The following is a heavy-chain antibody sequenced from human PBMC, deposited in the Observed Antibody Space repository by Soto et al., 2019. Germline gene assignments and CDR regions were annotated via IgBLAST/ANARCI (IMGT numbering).Heavy chain of an antibody. CDR2: IDYSGETI. CDR3: ASPGGSFDY. V-gene: IGHV3-48*03. J-gene: IGHJ4*02. D-gene: IGHD3-16*01. CDR1: GFTFSSYE. Sequence: GGSLRLSCAASGFTFSSYEMNWVRQAPGKGLEWISYIDYSGETIYYADSVKGRFTISRDNAKHSLYLPRNSLRAEDTAVYDSASPGGSFDYWGQGTLVTVSS.